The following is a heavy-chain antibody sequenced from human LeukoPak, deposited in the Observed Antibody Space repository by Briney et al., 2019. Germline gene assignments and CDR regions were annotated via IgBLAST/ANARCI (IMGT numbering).Heavy chain of an antibody. CDR3: ARRLGTMVRGLINYYYGMDV. J-gene: IGHJ6*02. CDR1: GFTFGTYA. V-gene: IGHV3-23*01. CDR2: ISDGGGSI. Sequence: PGGSLRLSCAASGFTFGTYAMSWVRQAPGKGLEWVSGISDGGGSIHYADSVRGRFTISRDNSKNTLYLQMNSLRAEDTAVYYCARRLGTMVRGLINYYYGMDVWGQGTTVTVSS. D-gene: IGHD3-10*01.